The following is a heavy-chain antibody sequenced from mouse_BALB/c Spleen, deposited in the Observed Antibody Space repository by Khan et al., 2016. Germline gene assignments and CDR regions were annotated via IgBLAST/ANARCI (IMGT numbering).Heavy chain of an antibody. CDR3: ARYLYYYCSSRYFDV. J-gene: IGHJ1*01. CDR2: INTYSGES. CDR1: GYTFTNYG. Sequence: QIQLVQSGPELKKPGKTVKISCKASGYTFTNYGMNWVKQAPGKGLKWMGWINTYSGESTYADDFKGRFAFSLETSANTAYLQINNLKNEYTATYYCARYLYYYCSSRYFDVWGAGTTVTVSS. V-gene: IGHV9-3-1*01. D-gene: IGHD1-1*01.